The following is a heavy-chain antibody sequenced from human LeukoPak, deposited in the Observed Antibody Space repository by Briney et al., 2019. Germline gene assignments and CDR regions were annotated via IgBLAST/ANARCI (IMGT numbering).Heavy chain of an antibody. J-gene: IGHJ3*02. D-gene: IGHD4-17*01. V-gene: IGHV3-49*04. Sequence: PGGSLRLSCTASGFTFGDYAMSWVRQAPGKGLEGVGFIRSKAYGGTTEYAASVKGRFTISRDDSKSIAYLQMNSLKTEDTAVYYCTSSLYDYGDDGAFDIWGQGTMVTVSS. CDR1: GFTFGDYA. CDR2: IRSKAYGGTT. CDR3: TSSLYDYGDDGAFDI.